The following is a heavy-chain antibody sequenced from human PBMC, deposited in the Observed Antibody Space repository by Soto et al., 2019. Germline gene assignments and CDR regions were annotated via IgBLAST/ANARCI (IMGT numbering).Heavy chain of an antibody. CDR1: GGSISSGGYS. CDR2: MYHSGST. D-gene: IGHD4-17*01. Sequence: SETLSLTCAVSGGSISSGGYSWSWIRQPPGKGLEWIGYMYHSGSTYYNPSLKSRVTISIDRSKNQFSLKLSSVTAADTAVYYCARGTTVVTNYYYYYGMDVWGQGTTVTVS. CDR3: ARGTTVVTNYYYYYGMDV. J-gene: IGHJ6*02. V-gene: IGHV4-30-2*01.